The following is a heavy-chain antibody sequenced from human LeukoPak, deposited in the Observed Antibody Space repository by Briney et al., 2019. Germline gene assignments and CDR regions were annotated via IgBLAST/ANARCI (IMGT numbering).Heavy chain of an antibody. D-gene: IGHD3-10*01. CDR3: ARDYYGSGSYYYPVGFDY. Sequence: GASVKVSCKASGYTFTSYGISWVRQAPGQGLEWMGWINPNSGGTNYAQKFQGRVTMTRDTSISTAYMELSRLRSDDTAVYYCARDYYGSGSYYYPVGFDYWGQGTLVTVSS. CDR2: INPNSGGT. V-gene: IGHV1-2*02. J-gene: IGHJ4*02. CDR1: GYTFTSYG.